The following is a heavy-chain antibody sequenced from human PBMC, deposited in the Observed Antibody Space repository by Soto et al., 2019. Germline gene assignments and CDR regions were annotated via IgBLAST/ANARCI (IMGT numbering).Heavy chain of an antibody. CDR3: ARGGSTGSYRFCDS. CDR1: GGSNSRSDW. D-gene: IGHD1-26*01. V-gene: IGHV4-4*02. CDR2: VSDSGYT. Sequence: QVQLQESGPGLVNPSGTLSLTCAVSGGSNSRSDWWGWVRQPPGKGLEWIGEVSDSGYTNKNPSLKSRVTISVDKSKNQFSLKLTSLTAADTAVYYCARGGSTGSYRFCDSWGQVNPVTVSS. J-gene: IGHJ4*02.